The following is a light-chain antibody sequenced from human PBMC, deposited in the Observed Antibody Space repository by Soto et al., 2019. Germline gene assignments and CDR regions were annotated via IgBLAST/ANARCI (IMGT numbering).Light chain of an antibody. Sequence: EVVLTQSPATLSLSPGERATLSCRASQSVNDYLAWYQKKPGQAPRLLIYDASNRATGIPARFSGSGSGTDFTLTISSLEPEDFAVYYFHQRNSWPTYTFGQGTQLEIK. J-gene: IGKJ2*01. V-gene: IGKV3-11*01. CDR2: DAS. CDR3: HQRNSWPTYT. CDR1: QSVNDY.